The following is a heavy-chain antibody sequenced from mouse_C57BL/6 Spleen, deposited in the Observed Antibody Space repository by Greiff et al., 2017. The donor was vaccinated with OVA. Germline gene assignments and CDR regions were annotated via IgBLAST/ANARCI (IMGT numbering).Heavy chain of an antibody. J-gene: IGHJ3*01. D-gene: IGHD3-2*02. V-gene: IGHV14-1*01. Sequence: EVQLQQSGAELVRPGASVKLSCTASGFNIKDYYMHWVKQRPEQGLEWIGRIDPEDGDTEYAPTFQGKATMTADTSSNTAYLQLSSLTSEDTAVYYGTTTAQATRRFAYWGQGTLVTVSA. CDR2: IDPEDGDT. CDR1: GFNIKDYY. CDR3: TTTAQATRRFAY.